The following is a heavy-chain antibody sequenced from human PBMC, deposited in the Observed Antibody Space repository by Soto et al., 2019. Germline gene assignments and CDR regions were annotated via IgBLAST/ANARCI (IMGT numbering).Heavy chain of an antibody. J-gene: IGHJ6*02. CDR1: GYRLTSYW. D-gene: IGHD3-3*01. CDR2: IDPSDSYT. CDR3: ARATIFGGMDV. V-gene: IGHV5-10-1*01. Sequence: GESLKISCKGCGYRLTSYWISSVRQMPGKGVEWMGRIDPSDSYTNYSPSFQGHVTMSADKSISTAYLQWSCLKASDPAMYYCARATIFGGMDVWGQGTTVTVSS.